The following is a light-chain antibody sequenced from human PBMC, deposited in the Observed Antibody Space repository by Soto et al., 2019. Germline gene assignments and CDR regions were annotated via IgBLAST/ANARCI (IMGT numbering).Light chain of an antibody. Sequence: QSVLTQSPSASGTPGQTVTISCSGSSSNIGSNTMNWYQQFPGTAPKLFIYSDDQRPSGVPDRFSGSRSGTSASLTISGLQSEYEADYFCSTWDDALNGVVFGGGTKLTVL. V-gene: IGLV1-44*01. CDR2: SDD. CDR1: SSNIGSNT. CDR3: STWDDALNGVV. J-gene: IGLJ2*01.